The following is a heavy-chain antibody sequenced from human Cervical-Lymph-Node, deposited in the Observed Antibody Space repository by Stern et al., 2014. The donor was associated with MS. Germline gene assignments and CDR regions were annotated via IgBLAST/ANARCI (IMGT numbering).Heavy chain of an antibody. Sequence: QLQLQESGPRLVKPSQTLSLTCAVSGGSVSSGGYYWGWIRQHPGRGLEWIGYIHYSGTINYNPSLKSRVAISLDTSANQVSLKLSSVTAADTAVYYCARDAASSSHYDYWGQGTLVTVSS. CDR2: IHYSGTI. CDR1: GGSVSSGGYY. J-gene: IGHJ4*02. CDR3: ARDAASSSHYDY. D-gene: IGHD2-2*01. V-gene: IGHV4-31*11.